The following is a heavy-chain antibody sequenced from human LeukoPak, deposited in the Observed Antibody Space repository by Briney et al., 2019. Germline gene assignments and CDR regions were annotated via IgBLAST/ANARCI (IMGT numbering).Heavy chain of an antibody. CDR2: IIPIFGTA. CDR3: VSSGPAVIANFDY. D-gene: IGHD6-19*01. J-gene: IGHJ4*02. V-gene: IGHV1-69*01. CDR1: GGTFSSYA. Sequence: SAKVSCKASGGTFSSYAISWVRQAPGQGLEWMGGIIPIFGTANYAQKFQGRATITADESTSTAYMELSSLRSEDTAVYYCVSSGPAVIANFDYWGQGTLVTVSS.